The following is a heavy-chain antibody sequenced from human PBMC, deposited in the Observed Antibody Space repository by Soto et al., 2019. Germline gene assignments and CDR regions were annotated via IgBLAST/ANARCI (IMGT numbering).Heavy chain of an antibody. CDR2: INGDGSIT. V-gene: IGHV3-74*01. CDR1: GFTFGSYW. J-gene: IGHJ4*02. D-gene: IGHD3-10*01. Sequence: EVQLVESGGGSAQTGGSLRISCATSGFTFGSYWMDWVRQAPGKGLEWVSRINGDGSITTYADSVKGRFTISRDSAGNTLYLQMTNLRADDTAVYYCSRETLWFGESLKSGGRGTLGSVSS. CDR3: SRETLWFGESLKS.